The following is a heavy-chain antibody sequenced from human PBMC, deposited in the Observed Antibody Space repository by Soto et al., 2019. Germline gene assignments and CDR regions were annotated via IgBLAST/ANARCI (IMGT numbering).Heavy chain of an antibody. CDR2: ISAYNGNT. CDR1: GYTFTSYG. Sequence: QVQLVQSGAEVKKPGASVKVSCKASGYTFTSYGISWVRQAPGQGLEWMGWISAYNGNTNYAQKLQGRVTMTTDTSTSTAYMELRSLRSDDTAVYYCARCIAAAGYLALYYYYYYMDVWGKGTTVTDSS. D-gene: IGHD6-13*01. CDR3: ARCIAAAGYLALYYYYYYMDV. V-gene: IGHV1-18*01. J-gene: IGHJ6*03.